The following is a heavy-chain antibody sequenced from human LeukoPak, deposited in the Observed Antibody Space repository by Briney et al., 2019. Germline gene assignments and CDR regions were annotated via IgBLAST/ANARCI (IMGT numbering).Heavy chain of an antibody. D-gene: IGHD2-2*01. CDR2: ISSSSSYI. J-gene: IGHJ4*02. Sequence: GGSLRLSCAASGFTFSSYSMNWVRQAPGKGLEWVSSISSSSSYIYYADSVKGRFTISRDNAKNSLYLQMNSLGAEDTAVYYCASLILGYCSSTSCPNDYWGQGTLVTVSS. CDR3: ASLILGYCSSTSCPNDY. CDR1: GFTFSSYS. V-gene: IGHV3-21*01.